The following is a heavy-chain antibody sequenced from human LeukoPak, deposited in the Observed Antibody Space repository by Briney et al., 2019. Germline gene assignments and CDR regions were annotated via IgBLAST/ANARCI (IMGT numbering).Heavy chain of an antibody. V-gene: IGHV3-21*03. CDR1: GFTFNTYI. J-gene: IGHJ3*01. CDR2: ICGSSSSR. Sequence: PGGSLRLSRVASGFTFNTYIMNWVRQAPGKGLEWVSSICGSSSSRYHADSLKGRLTTSRDNAKNSLYLQMNSLRDDVAAVFYCAREANEAFDVGGQGTMVTVSS. CDR3: AREANEAFDV.